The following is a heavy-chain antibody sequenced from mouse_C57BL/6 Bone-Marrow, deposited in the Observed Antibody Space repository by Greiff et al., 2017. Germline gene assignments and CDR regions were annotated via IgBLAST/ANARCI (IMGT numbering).Heavy chain of an antibody. V-gene: IGHV14-4*01. CDR2: LDPENGDT. D-gene: IGHD1-1*01. Sequence: EVQLKQSGAELVRPGASVKLSCTASGFNIKDDYMHWVKQRPEQGLEWIGWLDPENGDTEYAAKFQGKATITADTSSNPAYLQLSSLTSEDTAVSYCTTFYYYGSGAYYYAMDSWGQGTSVTVSS. CDR1: GFNIKDDY. CDR3: TTFYYYGSGAYYYAMDS. J-gene: IGHJ4*01.